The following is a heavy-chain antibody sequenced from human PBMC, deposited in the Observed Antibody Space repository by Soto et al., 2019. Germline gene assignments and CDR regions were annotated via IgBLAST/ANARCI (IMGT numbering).Heavy chain of an antibody. D-gene: IGHD6-13*01. J-gene: IGHJ4*02. CDR1: GYTFTSYD. Sequence: ASVKVSCKASGYTFTSYDINWVRQATGQGLEWMGWMNPNSGNTGYAQKFQGRVTMTKNTSISTAYMELSSLRSEDTAVYYCARGRYSSSWSVNWGQGTLVTVSS. V-gene: IGHV1-8*01. CDR2: MNPNSGNT. CDR3: ARGRYSSSWSVN.